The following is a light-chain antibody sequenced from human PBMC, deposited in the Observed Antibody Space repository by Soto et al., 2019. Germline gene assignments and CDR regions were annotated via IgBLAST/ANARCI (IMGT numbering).Light chain of an antibody. V-gene: IGLV2-14*01. J-gene: IGLJ1*01. CDR1: GSDVGGYDY. CDR2: EVT. CDR3: SSYTSSSTYV. Sequence: QSSVTQPASLSGSPGQSITISCTGTGSDVGGYDYVSWYQHHPGKAPKVMIYEVTNRPSGVSNRFSGSKSGNTASLTISGLLAEDEADYYCSSYTSSSTYVFGTGTKVTVL.